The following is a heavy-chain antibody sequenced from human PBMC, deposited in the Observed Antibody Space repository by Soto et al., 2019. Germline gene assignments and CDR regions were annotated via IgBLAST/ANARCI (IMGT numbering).Heavy chain of an antibody. Sequence: SETLSLTCTVSGGSIDSYYWSWIRQPPGKGLEWLGYIYYSGSTNYNPSLKSRGTISLDTSENKFSLNLRSVTAAETAVYYCARGVSSFDLWGQGTPVTVSS. V-gene: IGHV4-59*01. CDR2: IYYSGST. J-gene: IGHJ5*01. CDR1: GGSIDSYY. CDR3: ARGVSSFDL. D-gene: IGHD3-10*01.